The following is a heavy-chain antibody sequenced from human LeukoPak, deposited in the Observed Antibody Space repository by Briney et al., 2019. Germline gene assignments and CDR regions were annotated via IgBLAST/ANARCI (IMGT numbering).Heavy chain of an antibody. Sequence: SETLSLTCTVSGGPISSYYWSWIRQPAGKGLEWIGRIYTSGSTNYNPSLKSRVTLSVDTFKNQFSLKLSSVTAADTAVYYCARGDSSGWYGAYYYYMDVWGKGTTVTVSS. J-gene: IGHJ6*03. CDR2: IYTSGST. CDR3: ARGDSSGWYGAYYYYMDV. D-gene: IGHD6-19*01. CDR1: GGPISSYY. V-gene: IGHV4-4*07.